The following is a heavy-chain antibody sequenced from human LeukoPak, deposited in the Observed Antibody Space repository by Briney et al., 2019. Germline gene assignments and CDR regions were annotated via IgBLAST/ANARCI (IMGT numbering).Heavy chain of an antibody. Sequence: PGGSLRLSCAASGFIFSSYSMNWVRQAPGKGLEWVSSISSSSSYIYYADSVKGRFTISRDNAKNSLYLQMNSLRAEDTAVYYCARGHRYYYDSSGQDAFDIWGQGTMVTVSS. V-gene: IGHV3-21*01. J-gene: IGHJ3*02. CDR3: ARGHRYYYDSSGQDAFDI. CDR1: GFIFSSYS. D-gene: IGHD3-22*01. CDR2: ISSSSSYI.